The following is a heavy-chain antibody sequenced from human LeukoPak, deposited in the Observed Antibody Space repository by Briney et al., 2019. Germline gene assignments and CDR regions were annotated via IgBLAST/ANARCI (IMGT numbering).Heavy chain of an antibody. CDR3: ARVAPNDFWSGYYFGDYYYYYMDV. J-gene: IGHJ6*03. CDR2: ISAYNGNT. CDR1: GYTFSSYG. D-gene: IGHD3-3*01. V-gene: IGHV1-18*01. Sequence: ASVKVSCKASGYTFSSYGISWVRQAPGQGPEWMGWISAYNGNTNYAQKLQGRVTMTTDTSTSTAYMELRSLRSDDTAVYYCARVAPNDFWSGYYFGDYYYYYMDVWGKGTTVTVSS.